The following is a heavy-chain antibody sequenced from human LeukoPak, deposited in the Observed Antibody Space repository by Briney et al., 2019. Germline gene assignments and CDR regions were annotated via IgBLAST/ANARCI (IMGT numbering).Heavy chain of an antibody. Sequence: GGSLTLSCAASGFAFSNAWMSWVRQPPGKGLEWVGCIKSEVDGGTTDYAAPVKGRFTISRDYSTTTLYLQMSSLKTEDTAFYYCATNPVSSWFQPYHFDYWGQGTLVTVSS. D-gene: IGHD6-13*01. V-gene: IGHV3-15*01. CDR1: GFAFSNAW. CDR3: ATNPVSSWFQPYHFDY. J-gene: IGHJ4*02. CDR2: IKSEVDGGTT.